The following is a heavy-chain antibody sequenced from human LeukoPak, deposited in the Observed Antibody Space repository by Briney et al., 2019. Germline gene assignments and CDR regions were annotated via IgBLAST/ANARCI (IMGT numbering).Heavy chain of an antibody. CDR3: ARVHLRGYNWNHDY. CDR2: IYYSGGT. J-gene: IGHJ4*02. V-gene: IGHV4-59*01. Sequence: PSETLSLTCTVSGGSISSYYWSWIRQPPGKVLEWIGYIYYSGGTNQNPSLKSRVTIPLDTSKNQFSLKLSSVTAADTAVYYCARVHLRGYNWNHDYWGQGTLVTVSS. D-gene: IGHD1-20*01. CDR1: GGSISSYY.